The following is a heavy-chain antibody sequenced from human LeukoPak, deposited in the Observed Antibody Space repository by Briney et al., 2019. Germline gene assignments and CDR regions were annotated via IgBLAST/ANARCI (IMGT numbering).Heavy chain of an antibody. Sequence: PGGSLRLSCAAFGFTVGSDDTNWVRQAPGKGLEWVSILDSDGSPSYADSVKGRFTISRDNSKNTLDLQMNSLRAEDTAVYYCARAAAGRAYYHYGMDVWGQGTTVTVSS. CDR3: ARAAAGRAYYHYGMDV. D-gene: IGHD6-13*01. J-gene: IGHJ6*02. CDR1: GFTVGSDD. CDR2: LDSDGSP. V-gene: IGHV3-53*01.